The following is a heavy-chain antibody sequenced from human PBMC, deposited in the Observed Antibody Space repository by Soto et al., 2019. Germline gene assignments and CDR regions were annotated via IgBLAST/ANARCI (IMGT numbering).Heavy chain of an antibody. D-gene: IGHD1-20*01. CDR2: ISAYNGNT. CDR3: AGGPVYEPFDY. CDR1: GYTFTSYG. Sequence: QVQLVQSGAEVKKPGASVKVSCKASGYTFTSYGISWVRQAPGQGLEWMGWISAYNGNTNYPQKLKGGVTMPTDTATSTAYMELRSLRSEDMAVYYCAGGPVYEPFDYWGQGTLVTVSS. V-gene: IGHV1-18*03. J-gene: IGHJ4*02.